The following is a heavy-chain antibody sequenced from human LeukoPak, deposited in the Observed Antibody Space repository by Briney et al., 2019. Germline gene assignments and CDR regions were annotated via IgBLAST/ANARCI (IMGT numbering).Heavy chain of an antibody. CDR1: GFTFSSYA. V-gene: IGHV3-23*01. D-gene: IGHD2-21*02. J-gene: IGHJ4*02. CDR2: ISGSAGRT. Sequence: GGSLRLSCAASGFTFSSYAMSWVRQAPGKGLEWVSVISGSAGRTYCADSVKGRFTISRDNSKNTLYLQMNSLRAEDTAVYFCARDTPPVFSVVVTASNYFDCWGQGTLVTVSS. CDR3: ARDTPPVFSVVVTASNYFDC.